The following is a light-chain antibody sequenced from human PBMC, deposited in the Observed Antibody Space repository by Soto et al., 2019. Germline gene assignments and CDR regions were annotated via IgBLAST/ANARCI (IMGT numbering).Light chain of an antibody. Sequence: CALTQPPSVSGAPGGGVTISCTGSSSNIGAGYDVHWYQRLPGTAPKLLIYGNSNRPSGVPDRFSGSKSGTSASLAITGLQAEDEADYYCQSYDSSLSGSRVFGTGTKVTVL. CDR3: QSYDSSLSGSRV. CDR1: SSNIGAGYD. J-gene: IGLJ1*01. CDR2: GNS. V-gene: IGLV1-40*01.